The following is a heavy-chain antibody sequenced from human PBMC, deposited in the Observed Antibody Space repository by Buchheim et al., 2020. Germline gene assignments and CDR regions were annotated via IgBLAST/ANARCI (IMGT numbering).Heavy chain of an antibody. CDR2: VNPSGGGT. J-gene: IGHJ6*03. V-gene: IGHV1-46*01. Sequence: QVQLVQSGAEVKKPGASVKVSCKASGYTISNYYIHWVRQAPGQGLEWMGIVNPSGGGTSYPQKFQGRVTMTRDTSTSTVSMELSSLRSEDTAVYYCARGGGDIVVVPASIHVHYLDVWGKGTT. CDR3: ARGGGDIVVVPASIHVHYLDV. D-gene: IGHD2-2*02. CDR1: GYTISNYY.